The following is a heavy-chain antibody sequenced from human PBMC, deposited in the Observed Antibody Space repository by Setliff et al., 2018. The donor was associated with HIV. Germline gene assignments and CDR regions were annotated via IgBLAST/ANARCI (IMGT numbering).Heavy chain of an antibody. J-gene: IGHJ5*02. CDR1: GGSISSSTYY. V-gene: IGHV4-39*01. CDR2: IFYTGST. Sequence: PSETLSLTCSVSGGSISSSTYYWGWIRQPPGKGLEWIGDIFYTGSTYYNPSLKSRVAISVDTSENQFSLKLNSVTAADTAVYYCARRGCDGVFIMFATGFDPWGQGALVTVSS. CDR3: ARRGCDGVFIMFATGFDP. D-gene: IGHD2-8*01.